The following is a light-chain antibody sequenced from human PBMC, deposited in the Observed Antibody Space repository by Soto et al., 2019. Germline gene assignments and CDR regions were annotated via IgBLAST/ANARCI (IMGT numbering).Light chain of an antibody. Sequence: EIVLTQSPGTLSLFQGERATLSCRASQSVSNTYLAWYQHKPGQAPRLLIYGASDRATGIPDRFSGSGSVTDFTLTISSLEPEDFALYYCQQYGTSPVTFGQGTKLEIK. CDR3: QQYGTSPVT. CDR2: GAS. J-gene: IGKJ2*01. CDR1: QSVSNTY. V-gene: IGKV3-20*01.